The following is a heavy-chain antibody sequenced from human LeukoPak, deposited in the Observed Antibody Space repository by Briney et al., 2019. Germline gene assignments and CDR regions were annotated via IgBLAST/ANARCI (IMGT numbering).Heavy chain of an antibody. V-gene: IGHV3-11*01. J-gene: IGHJ4*02. Sequence: PGGSLRLSCAASGFTFSDYYMSWIRQAPGKGLEWISHISTSGSTTYYADSVKGRFTISRDNAKNSLYLQLSSLRAEDTAVYFCASQEALYSSSNYWGQGTLVTVSS. CDR1: GFTFSDYY. CDR3: ASQEALYSSSNY. CDR2: ISTSGSTT. D-gene: IGHD6-13*01.